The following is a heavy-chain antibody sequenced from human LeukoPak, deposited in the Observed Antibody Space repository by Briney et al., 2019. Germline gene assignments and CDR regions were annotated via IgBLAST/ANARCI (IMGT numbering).Heavy chain of an antibody. J-gene: IGHJ5*02. CDR1: GFTFSSYA. D-gene: IGHD3-3*01. CDR2: ISGSGGST. Sequence: GGSLRLSCAASGFTFSSYAMSWVRQAPGKGLEWVSAISGSGGSTYYADSVKGRFTISRDNSKNTLYLKMNSLRAEGTAVYYCAKAHDFWSGYSRLNNWFDPWGQGTLVTVSS. V-gene: IGHV3-23*01. CDR3: AKAHDFWSGYSRLNNWFDP.